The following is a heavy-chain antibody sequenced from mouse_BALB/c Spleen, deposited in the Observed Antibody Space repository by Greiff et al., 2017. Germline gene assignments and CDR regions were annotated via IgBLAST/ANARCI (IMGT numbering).Heavy chain of an antibody. D-gene: IGHD1-1*01. CDR2: IWAGGST. Sequence: QVQLQQSGPGLVAPSQSLSITCTVSGFSLTSYGVHWVRQPPGKGLEWLGVIWAGGSTNYNSALMSRLSISKDNSKSQVFLKMNSLQTDDTAMYYCARERGHYYGSSYGYYFDYWGQGTTLTVSS. CDR3: ARERGHYYGSSYGYYFDY. CDR1: GFSLTSYG. V-gene: IGHV2-9*02. J-gene: IGHJ2*01.